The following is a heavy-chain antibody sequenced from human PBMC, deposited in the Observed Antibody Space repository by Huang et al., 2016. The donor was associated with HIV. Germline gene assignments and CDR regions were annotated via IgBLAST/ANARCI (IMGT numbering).Heavy chain of an antibody. D-gene: IGHD5-18*01. J-gene: IGHJ4*02. Sequence: QVQLVESGGGVVQPGGSLRLSCAASGFTFSSFGMHWVRQASGKGLGWEAFVRYDGNNYDYADPVKGRFTISRDNSKNTLYFQMNSLRPDDTAVYYCVKDLTYTYGRHFDHWGQGTLVTVSS. CDR2: VRYDGNNY. CDR1: GFTFSSFG. V-gene: IGHV3-30*02. CDR3: VKDLTYTYGRHFDH.